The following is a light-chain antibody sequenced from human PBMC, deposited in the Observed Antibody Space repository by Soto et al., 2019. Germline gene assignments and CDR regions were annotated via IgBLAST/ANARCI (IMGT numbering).Light chain of an antibody. CDR3: CSYAGSLAV. CDR1: SSDVGSYNL. V-gene: IGLV2-23*01. J-gene: IGLJ7*01. CDR2: EGS. Sequence: QSALTQPASVSGSPGQSITISCTGTSSDVGSYNLVSWYQQHPGKAPKLMIYEGSKRPSGVSNRFSGSKSGNTASLTISGLRAEDEADYYCCSYAGSLAVFGGGTQLTVL.